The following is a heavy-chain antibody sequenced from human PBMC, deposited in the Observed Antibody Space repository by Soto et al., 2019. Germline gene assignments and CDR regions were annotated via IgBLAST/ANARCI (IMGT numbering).Heavy chain of an antibody. Sequence: GGSLRLSCAASGFTFSGSAMHWARQASGKGLEWVGRIRSKANSYATAYAASVKGRFTISRDDSKNTAYLQMNSLKTEDTAVYYCTRVEGWDYYYYMDVWGKGTTVTVSS. CDR3: TRVEGWDYYYYMDV. CDR2: IRSKANSYAT. D-gene: IGHD3-16*01. V-gene: IGHV3-73*01. CDR1: GFTFSGSA. J-gene: IGHJ6*03.